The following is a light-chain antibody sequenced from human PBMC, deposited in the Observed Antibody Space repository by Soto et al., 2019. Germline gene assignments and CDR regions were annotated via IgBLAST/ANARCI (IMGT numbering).Light chain of an antibody. Sequence: DSKMTQSPSTLSASVGDRVTITCRASQSISSWLAWYQQKPGKAPKLLIYDASSLESGVPSRFSGSGSGTEFTLTISSLQPDDFATYYCQQYNSYSETFGQGTKVDIK. J-gene: IGKJ1*01. CDR2: DAS. CDR3: QQYNSYSET. CDR1: QSISSW. V-gene: IGKV1-5*01.